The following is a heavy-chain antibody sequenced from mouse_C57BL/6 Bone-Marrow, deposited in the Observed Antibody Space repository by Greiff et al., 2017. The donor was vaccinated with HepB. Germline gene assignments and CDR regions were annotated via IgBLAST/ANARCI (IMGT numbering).Heavy chain of an antibody. Sequence: QVHVKQSGAELVKPGASVKISCKASGYAFSSYWMNWVKQMPGKGLEWIGQIYPGDGDTNYNGKFKGKATLTADKSSSTTYMQLSSLTSEDSAVYFCARGAYWGQGTLVTVSA. CDR1: GYAFSSYW. J-gene: IGHJ3*01. CDR3: ARGAY. CDR2: IYPGDGDT. V-gene: IGHV1-80*01.